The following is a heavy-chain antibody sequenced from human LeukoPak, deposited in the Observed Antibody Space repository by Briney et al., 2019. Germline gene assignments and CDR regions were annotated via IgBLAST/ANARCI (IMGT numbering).Heavy chain of an antibody. CDR2: IHYRGST. V-gene: IGHV4-31*03. CDR1: GGSISSGDFY. J-gene: IGHJ4*02. Sequence: SQTLSLTCTVSGGSISSGDFYWNWVRQHPGKGLEWIGYIHYRGSTYYNPSLKSRVTISVDTSKNQFSLKLSSVTAADTAVYYCARDTSSRYSGYEIDYWGQGTLVTVSS. CDR3: ARDTSSRYSGYEIDY. D-gene: IGHD5-12*01.